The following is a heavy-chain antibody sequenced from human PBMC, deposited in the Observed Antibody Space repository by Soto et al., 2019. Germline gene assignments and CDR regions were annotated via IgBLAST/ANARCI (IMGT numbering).Heavy chain of an antibody. D-gene: IGHD1-20*01. CDR3: ARLFITGRPFADSPIWFDP. V-gene: IGHV1-18*01. Sequence: ASGKVSCKASGYTFTSYGISWVLQAPGQGLEWMGWISAYNGSTNYAQKLQGRVTMTTDTSTSTAYMELRSLRPDDTAGYYCARLFITGRPFADSPIWFDPRGQGDLVTVSS. CDR1: GYTFTSYG. CDR2: ISAYNGST. J-gene: IGHJ5*02.